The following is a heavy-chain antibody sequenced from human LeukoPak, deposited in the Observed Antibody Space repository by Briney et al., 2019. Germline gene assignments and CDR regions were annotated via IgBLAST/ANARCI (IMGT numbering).Heavy chain of an antibody. D-gene: IGHD4-17*01. CDR1: GGSISSGDYY. CDR2: IYYSGST. CDR3: ASGYGDYLMTLDY. J-gene: IGHJ4*02. Sequence: PSQTLSLTCTVSGGSISSGDYYWSWLRQPPGKGLEWIGYIYYSGSTYYNPSLKSRVTISVDTSKNQFSLKLSSVTAADTAVYYCASGYGDYLMTLDYWGQGTLVTVSS. V-gene: IGHV4-30-4*01.